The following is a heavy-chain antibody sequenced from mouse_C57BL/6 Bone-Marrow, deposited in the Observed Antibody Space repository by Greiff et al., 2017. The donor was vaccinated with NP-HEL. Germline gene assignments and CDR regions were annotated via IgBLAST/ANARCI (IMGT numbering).Heavy chain of an antibody. CDR3: TRMVPATVV. V-gene: IGHV1-15*01. CDR1: GYTFTDYE. Sequence: QVQLKESGAELVRPGASVTLSCKASGYTFTDYEMHWVKQTPVHGLEWIGAIDPETGGTAYNQKFKGKAILTADKSSSTAYMELRSLTSEDSAVYYCTRMVPATVVWGQGTTLTVSS. CDR2: IDPETGGT. J-gene: IGHJ2*01. D-gene: IGHD1-1*01.